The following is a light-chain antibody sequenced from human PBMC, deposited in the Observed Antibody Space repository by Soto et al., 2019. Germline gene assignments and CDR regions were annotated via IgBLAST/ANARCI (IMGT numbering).Light chain of an antibody. CDR1: SSEVGGYNY. J-gene: IGLJ1*01. CDR3: SSYTSSSTLYV. Sequence: QSVLTQPASVSGSPGQSITISCTGTSSEVGGYNYVSWYQQHPGKAPKLMIYDVSNRPSGVSNRFSGSKSDNTASLTISGLQAEDEADYYCSSYTSSSTLYVFGTGTKVTVL. CDR2: DVS. V-gene: IGLV2-14*01.